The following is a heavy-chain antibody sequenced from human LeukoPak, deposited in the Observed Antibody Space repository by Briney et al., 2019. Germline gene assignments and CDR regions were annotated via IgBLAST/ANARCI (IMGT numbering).Heavy chain of an antibody. V-gene: IGHV3-23*01. D-gene: IGHD3-3*01. J-gene: IGHJ4*02. CDR1: GFTFSSYA. CDR2: ISGSGGSTI. CDR3: ARVGGITIFGVVDLFGTVDY. Sequence: GGSLRLSCAASGFTFSSYAMSWVRQAPGKGLEWVSAISGSGGSTIYYADSVKGRFTISRDNAKNSLYLQMNSLRAEDTAVYYCARVGGITIFGVVDLFGTVDYWGQGTLVTVSS.